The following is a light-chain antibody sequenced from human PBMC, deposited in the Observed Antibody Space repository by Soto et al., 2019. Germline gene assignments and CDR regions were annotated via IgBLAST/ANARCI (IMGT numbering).Light chain of an antibody. V-gene: IGKV3-20*01. CDR2: GAS. CDR3: QQYGSSFT. J-gene: IGKJ2*01. CDR1: QSVSGNY. Sequence: EIVLTQSPGTLSLSPGERATLSCRASQSVSGNYLAWYQQKPGQAPSLLFYGASSRTTDIPDSVSASGSGTDFTLTISRLEPEDVAVYYCQQYGSSFTFGQGTKLEIK.